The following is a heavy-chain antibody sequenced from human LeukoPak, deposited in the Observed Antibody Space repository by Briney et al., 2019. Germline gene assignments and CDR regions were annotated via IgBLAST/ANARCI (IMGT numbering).Heavy chain of an antibody. J-gene: IGHJ4*02. CDR1: GFTFSSYW. Sequence: PGGSLRLSCAASGFTFSSYWMSWVRQAPGKGLEWVANIKQDGSEKYYVDSVRGRFTISRDNAKNSLYLQMNNLRAEDTAVYYCATVSSGSYSDWGQGTLVTVSS. CDR3: ATVSSGSYSD. V-gene: IGHV3-7*01. CDR2: IKQDGSEK. D-gene: IGHD1-26*01.